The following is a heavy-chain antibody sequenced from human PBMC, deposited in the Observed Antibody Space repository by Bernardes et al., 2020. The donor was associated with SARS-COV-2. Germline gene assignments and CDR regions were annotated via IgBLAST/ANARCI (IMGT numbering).Heavy chain of an antibody. V-gene: IGHV4-34*01. CDR3: ARSSGRYYEPWD. Sequence: SETLSLTCGVSSGSFSGYYWTWIRQSSGKGLEWIGGLSHSGSTNYNPSLTSRVTISVDTFKNQMSLNLTSVTAADTAIYYCARSSGRYYEPWDWGQGALVTVSS. J-gene: IGHJ4*02. CDR2: LSHSGST. CDR1: SGSFSGYY. D-gene: IGHD3-10*01.